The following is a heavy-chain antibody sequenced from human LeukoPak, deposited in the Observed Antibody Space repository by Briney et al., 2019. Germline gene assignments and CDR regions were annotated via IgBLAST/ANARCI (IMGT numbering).Heavy chain of an antibody. CDR3: ARDGSWNHARGFDY. D-gene: IGHD1-14*01. CDR1: GFTFSSYG. CDR2: IWYDGSNK. V-gene: IGHV3-33*01. Sequence: SGGSLRLSCAASGFTFSSYGMHWVRQAPGKGLEGVAVIWYDGSNKYYADSVKGRFTISRDNSKNTLYLQMNSLRAEDTAVYYCARDGSWNHARGFDYWGQGTLVTVSS. J-gene: IGHJ4*02.